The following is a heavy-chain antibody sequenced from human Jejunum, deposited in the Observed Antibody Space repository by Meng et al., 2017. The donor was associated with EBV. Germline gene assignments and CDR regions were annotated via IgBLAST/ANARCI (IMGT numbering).Heavy chain of an antibody. V-gene: IGHV1-24*01. J-gene: IGHJ4*02. CDR2: FDPEDGER. CDR1: GYTLIDLS. D-gene: IGHD3-22*01. Sequence: QVQLVQSGAEVKKPGASVKVSWKVSGYTLIDLSMHWVRQVPGKGLEWMGGFDPEDGERIYSQKFQGRVTMTEDASTDTAYMELSGLRSEDTAVYYCATNVRYYYDTSGYYYNYRGQGTLVTVSS. CDR3: ATNVRYYYDTSGYYYNY.